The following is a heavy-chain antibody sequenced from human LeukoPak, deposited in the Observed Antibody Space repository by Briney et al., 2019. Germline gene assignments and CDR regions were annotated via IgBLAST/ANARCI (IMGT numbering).Heavy chain of an antibody. CDR3: ARGAGGADPSFDY. J-gene: IGHJ4*02. V-gene: IGHV1-8*02. Sequence: ASVKVSCKTSGYTFNGYYMHSVRQATGQGLEWMGWMNPNSGNTGYAQKFQGRVTMTRNTSISTAYMELSSLRSEDTAVYYCARGAGGADPSFDYWGQGTLVTVSS. CDR2: MNPNSGNT. CDR1: GYTFNGYY. D-gene: IGHD3-10*01.